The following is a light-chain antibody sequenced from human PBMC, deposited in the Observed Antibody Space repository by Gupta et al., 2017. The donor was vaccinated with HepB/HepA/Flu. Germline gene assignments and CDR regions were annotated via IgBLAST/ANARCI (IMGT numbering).Light chain of an antibody. V-gene: IGLV2-14*03. CDR3: SSYTSSSTRV. Sequence: QSALTQPASVSGSPGQSITISGPATSSDVGGYNYVSWYQQYPGKAPKLMIYDVSNRPSGVSSRFSGSKSGNTASLTISGLQAEDEADYYCSSYTSSSTRVFGGGTKLTVL. J-gene: IGLJ2*01. CDR2: DVS. CDR1: SSDVGGYNY.